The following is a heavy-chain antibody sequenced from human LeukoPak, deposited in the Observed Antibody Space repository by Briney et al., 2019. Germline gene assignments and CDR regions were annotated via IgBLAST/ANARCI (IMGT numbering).Heavy chain of an antibody. J-gene: IGHJ3*02. Sequence: GGSLRLSCAASGFTFSVYPMNWVRQAPGKGLEWVSGISWNSGSIGYADSVKGRFTISRDNAKNSLYLQMNSLRAEDMALYYCAKDLSSGWSYDAFDIWGQGTMVTVSS. V-gene: IGHV3-9*03. D-gene: IGHD6-19*01. CDR1: GFTFSVYP. CDR2: ISWNSGSI. CDR3: AKDLSSGWSYDAFDI.